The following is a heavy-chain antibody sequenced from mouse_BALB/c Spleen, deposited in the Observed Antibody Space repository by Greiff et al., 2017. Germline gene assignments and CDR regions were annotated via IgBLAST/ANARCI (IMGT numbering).Heavy chain of an antibody. CDR3: TRLTTVVPGLDY. CDR1: GFTFSNYW. V-gene: IGHV6-6*02. D-gene: IGHD1-1*01. Sequence: EVQLVESGGGLVQPGGSMKLSCVASGFTFSNYWMNWVRQSPEKGLEWVAEIRLKSNNYATHYAESVKGRFTISRDDSKSSVYLQMNNLRAEDTGIYYCTRLTTVVPGLDYWGQGTTLTVSS. J-gene: IGHJ2*01. CDR2: IRLKSNNYAT.